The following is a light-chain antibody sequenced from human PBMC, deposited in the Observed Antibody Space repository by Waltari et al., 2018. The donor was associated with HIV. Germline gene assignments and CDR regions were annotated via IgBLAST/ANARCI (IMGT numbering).Light chain of an antibody. Sequence: QSVLTQPPSVSGPPGRRVTISCTGTTSNIGAGYDVHWYQQLPGTAPKLLIYGNTNRPSGVPDRFSGSTSGTSSSLAITGLQADDEADFYCQSYDSSLSGVIFGGGTKLTVL. V-gene: IGLV1-40*01. CDR3: QSYDSSLSGVI. CDR1: TSNIGAGYD. J-gene: IGLJ2*01. CDR2: GNT.